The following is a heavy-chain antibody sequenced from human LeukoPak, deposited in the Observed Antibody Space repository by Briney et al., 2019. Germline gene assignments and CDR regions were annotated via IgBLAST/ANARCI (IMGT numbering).Heavy chain of an antibody. D-gene: IGHD2-15*01. J-gene: IGHJ4*02. Sequence: SGPTLVKPTQTLTLSCTFSGFSLSTSGVGVGWIRQPPGKALEWLALIYWDDDKRYSPSLKSRLTITKNTSKNQVVLTMTNMDPVDTATYYCAHSSAASDCSGCSCYPTTFDYWGQGTLVTVSS. CDR1: GFSLSTSGVG. CDR3: AHSSAASDCSGCSCYPTTFDY. CDR2: IYWDDDK. V-gene: IGHV2-5*02.